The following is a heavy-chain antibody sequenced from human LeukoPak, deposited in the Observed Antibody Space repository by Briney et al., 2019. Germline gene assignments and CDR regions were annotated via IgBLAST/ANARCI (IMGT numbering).Heavy chain of an antibody. Sequence: PGGSLRLSCAASGFTFSTYVMSWVCQAPGKGLEWVSAISGSGGSTYYADSVKGRFTISRDNSKNTLYLQMNSLRAEDTAVYYCARGRRDGFLEYYFDYWGQGTLVTVSS. J-gene: IGHJ4*02. CDR2: ISGSGGST. V-gene: IGHV3-23*01. CDR3: ARGRRDGFLEYYFDY. D-gene: IGHD5-24*01. CDR1: GFTFSTYV.